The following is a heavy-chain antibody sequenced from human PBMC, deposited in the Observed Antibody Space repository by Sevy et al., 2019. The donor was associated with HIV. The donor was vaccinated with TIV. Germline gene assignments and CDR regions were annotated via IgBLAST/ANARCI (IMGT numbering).Heavy chain of an antibody. V-gene: IGHV3-7*01. J-gene: IGHJ4*02. CDR2: IKQDGSGK. Sequence: GGSLRLSCAASGFTFSSYWMSWVRQAPGKGLEWVANIKQDGSGKYYVDSVKGRLTISRDNAKNSLYLQMNSLRAEDMAVYYCAREYSNHFDYWGQGTLVTVSS. CDR1: GFTFSSYW. D-gene: IGHD4-4*01. CDR3: AREYSNHFDY.